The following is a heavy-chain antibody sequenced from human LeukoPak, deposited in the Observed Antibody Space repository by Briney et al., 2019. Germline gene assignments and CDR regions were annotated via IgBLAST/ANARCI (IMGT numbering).Heavy chain of an antibody. J-gene: IGHJ4*02. V-gene: IGHV4-59*01. CDR2: IYYSGST. CDR3: ARDLDGYYVAFDY. D-gene: IGHD3-3*01. Sequence: ETLSLTCTVSGGSISSYYWSWIRQPPGKGLEWIGYIYYSGSTNYNPSLKSRVTISVDTSKNQFSLKLSSVTAADTAVYYCARDLDGYYVAFDYWGQGTLVTVSS. CDR1: GGSISSYY.